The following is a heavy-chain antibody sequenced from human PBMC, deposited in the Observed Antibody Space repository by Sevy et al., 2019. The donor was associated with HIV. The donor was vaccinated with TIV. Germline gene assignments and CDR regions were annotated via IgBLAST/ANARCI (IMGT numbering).Heavy chain of an antibody. J-gene: IGHJ4*02. D-gene: IGHD3-22*01. CDR2: IYYSGST. V-gene: IGHV4-59*01. CDR1: GGSISSYY. Sequence: SETLSLTCTVSGGSISSYYSSWIRQPPGKGLEWIGYIYYSGSTNYNPSLKSRVTISLDTSKNQFSLKLSSVTAADTAVYYCARERDYYDSSLGYWGQGTLVTVSS. CDR3: ARERDYYDSSLGY.